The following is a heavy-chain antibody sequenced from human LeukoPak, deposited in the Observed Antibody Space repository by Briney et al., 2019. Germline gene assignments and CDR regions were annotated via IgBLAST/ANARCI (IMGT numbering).Heavy chain of an antibody. CDR3: ANLRGYYDSSGYAFDI. J-gene: IGHJ3*02. CDR2: ISWNSGSI. Sequence: GGSLRLSCAASGFTFSDYYVSWVRQAPGKGLEWVSGISWNSGSIGYADSVKGRFTISRDNAKNSLYLQMNSLRAEDTALYYCANLRGYYDSSGYAFDIWGQGTMVTVSS. CDR1: GFTFSDYY. V-gene: IGHV3-9*01. D-gene: IGHD3-22*01.